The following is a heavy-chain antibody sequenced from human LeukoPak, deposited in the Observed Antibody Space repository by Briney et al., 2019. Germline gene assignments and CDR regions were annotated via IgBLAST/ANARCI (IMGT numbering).Heavy chain of an antibody. CDR2: INPNSGGT. V-gene: IGHV1-2*02. CDR3: ARPAEMATRKVYYFDY. J-gene: IGHJ4*02. D-gene: IGHD5-24*01. CDR1: GYTLTRYH. Sequence: ASVKVSCKASGYTLTRYHMHWVRQAPGQGLDWMGWINPNSGGTNYVQKFQGRVTLTSHTYISTAYMDLSRLRSDDTAVNYCARPAEMATRKVYYFDYWGQGTLVTVSS.